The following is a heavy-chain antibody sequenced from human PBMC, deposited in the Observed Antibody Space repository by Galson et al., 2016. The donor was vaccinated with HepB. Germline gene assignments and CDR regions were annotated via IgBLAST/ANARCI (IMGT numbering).Heavy chain of an antibody. V-gene: IGHV3-23*01. CDR2: ISGSGGST. CDR1: GFTFSTYA. D-gene: IGHD6-19*01. CDR3: VKDIRPGQWQAVFDS. J-gene: IGHJ4*02. Sequence: SLRLSCAASGFTFSTYAMSWVRQAPGKGLEWVSAISGSGGSTYYADSVKGRFTISRDNSKQTLHLQMNSLRPEDTAVYYCVKDIRPGQWQAVFDSWGQGTLVTVSS.